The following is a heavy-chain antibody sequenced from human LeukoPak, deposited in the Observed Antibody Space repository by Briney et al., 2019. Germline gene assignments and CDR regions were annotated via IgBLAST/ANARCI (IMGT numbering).Heavy chain of an antibody. CDR3: ARRLTGYDSSGYFIGWFDP. V-gene: IGHV4-59*08. J-gene: IGHJ5*02. Sequence: SETLSLTCTVSGGSISGYYLSWIPQPPGKGLEWIVYIFDIGNTNYNPSLNSRATISIDTSKSQFSLKLSSVTDADTAVYYCARRLTGYDSSGYFIGWFDPWGQGTLVTVSS. CDR1: GGSISGYY. CDR2: IFDIGNT. D-gene: IGHD3-22*01.